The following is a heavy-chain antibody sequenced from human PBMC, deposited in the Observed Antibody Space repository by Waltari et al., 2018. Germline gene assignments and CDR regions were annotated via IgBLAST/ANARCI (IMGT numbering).Heavy chain of an antibody. CDR3: ARAGIAAAGWDY. CDR1: GFTFSSYD. CDR2: IGTAGDT. D-gene: IGHD6-13*01. Sequence: EVQLVESGGDLVQPGGSLRLSCAASGFTFSSYDMHWVRQATGKGLEWVSAIGTAGDTYYPGSVKGRFTISRENAKNSLYLQMNSLRAGDTAVYYCARAGIAAAGWDYWGQGTLVTVSS. V-gene: IGHV3-13*01. J-gene: IGHJ4*02.